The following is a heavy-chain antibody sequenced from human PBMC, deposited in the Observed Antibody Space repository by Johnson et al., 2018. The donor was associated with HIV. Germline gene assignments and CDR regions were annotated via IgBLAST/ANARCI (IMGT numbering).Heavy chain of an antibody. V-gene: IGHV3-30*02. CDR2: IRYDGSNK. J-gene: IGHJ3*02. D-gene: IGHD3-3*01. CDR3: AKGDYNFWSGDAFDI. Sequence: QVQLVESGGGVVQPGGSLRLSCAASGFTFSSYGMHWVRQAPGKGLEWVAFIRYDGSNKYYADSVKGRFTISRDNSKNTLYLQMNSLRAEDTAVYYCAKGDYNFWSGDAFDIWGQGTMVTVSS. CDR1: GFTFSSYG.